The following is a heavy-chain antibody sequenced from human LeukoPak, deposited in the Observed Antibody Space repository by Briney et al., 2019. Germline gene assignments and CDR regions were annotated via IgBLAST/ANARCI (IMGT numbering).Heavy chain of an antibody. CDR1: GGSISSYY. CDR2: IYYSGST. CDR3: ARSAVAGLRTFDY. D-gene: IGHD6-19*01. V-gene: IGHV4-59*01. Sequence: PSETLSLTCTVSGGSISSYYWSWIRQPPGKGLEWIGYIYYSGSTNYNPFLKSRVTISVDTSKNQFSLKLSSVTAADTAVYYCARSAVAGLRTFDYWGQGTLVTVSS. J-gene: IGHJ4*02.